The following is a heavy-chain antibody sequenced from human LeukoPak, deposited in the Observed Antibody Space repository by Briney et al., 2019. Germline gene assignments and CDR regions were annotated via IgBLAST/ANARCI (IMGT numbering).Heavy chain of an antibody. CDR3: ARDVYYGSGSYGYYYYHMDV. J-gene: IGHJ6*03. CDR1: GYTFTGYY. V-gene: IGHV1-2*02. Sequence: ASVKVSCKASGYTFTGYYMHWVRQAPGQGLEWMGWINPNSGGTNYAQKFQGRVTMTRDTSISTAYMELSRLRSDDTAVYYCARDVYYGSGSYGYYYYHMDVWGKGTTATVSS. CDR2: INPNSGGT. D-gene: IGHD3-10*01.